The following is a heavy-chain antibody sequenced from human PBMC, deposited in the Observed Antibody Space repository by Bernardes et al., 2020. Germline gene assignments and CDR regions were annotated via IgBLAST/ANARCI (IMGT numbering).Heavy chain of an antibody. CDR1: GGSVSSGSYY. Sequence: SETLSLTCTVSGGSVSSGSYYWSWIRQPPGKGLEWIGYIYYSGSTNYNPSLKSRVTISVDTSKNQFSLKLSSVTAADTAVYYCAREVYAQTKHNWFDPWGQGTLVTVSS. D-gene: IGHD1-20*01. V-gene: IGHV4-61*01. CDR2: IYYSGST. J-gene: IGHJ5*02. CDR3: AREVYAQTKHNWFDP.